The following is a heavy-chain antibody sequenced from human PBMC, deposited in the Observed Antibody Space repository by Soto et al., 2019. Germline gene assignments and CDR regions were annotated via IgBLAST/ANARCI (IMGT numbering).Heavy chain of an antibody. J-gene: IGHJ4*02. V-gene: IGHV4-59*01. CDR1: GGSISSYY. CDR2: IYYTGNT. Sequence: SETLSLTCTVSGGSISSYYWSWIRQPPGKGLEWIGYIYYTGNTNYNPSLKSRVTISLDMSKNQFSLKLSSVTTADTAVYYCAREPRQGDRIYYFDYWGQGTPVTVSS. CDR3: AREPRQGDRIYYFDY. D-gene: IGHD2-21*02.